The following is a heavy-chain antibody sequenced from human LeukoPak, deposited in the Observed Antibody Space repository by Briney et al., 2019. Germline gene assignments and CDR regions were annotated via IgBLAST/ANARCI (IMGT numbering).Heavy chain of an antibody. CDR3: AKGRGTTVTSAANY. J-gene: IGHJ4*02. CDR2: ISGSNDNT. CDR1: GLTFSSYA. V-gene: IGHV3-23*01. D-gene: IGHD4-17*01. Sequence: PGGSLRLSCSASGLTFSSYAMHWVRQAPGKGLEWVSSISGSNDNTYYADSVKDRFTISRDNSKNTLSLQMNSLRAEDTAVYYCAKGRGTTVTSAANYWGQGTLVTVSS.